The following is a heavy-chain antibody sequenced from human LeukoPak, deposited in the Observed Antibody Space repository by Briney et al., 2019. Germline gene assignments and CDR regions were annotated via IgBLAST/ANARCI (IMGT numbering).Heavy chain of an antibody. CDR1: GFTFSSYA. J-gene: IGHJ4*02. D-gene: IGHD3-22*01. CDR3: AKDPYDSSGYYDY. V-gene: IGHV3-23*01. Sequence: ASLRLSCAASGFTFSSYAMCGVRQARGKGLEWVSAISGSGGSTYYADSVKGRFTISRDNSKNTLYLQMNSLRAEDTAVYYCAKDPYDSSGYYDYWGQGTLVTVSS. CDR2: ISGSGGST.